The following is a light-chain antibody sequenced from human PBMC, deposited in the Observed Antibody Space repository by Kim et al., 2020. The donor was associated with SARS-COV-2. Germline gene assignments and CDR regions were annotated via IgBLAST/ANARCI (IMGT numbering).Light chain of an antibody. CDR2: DVT. Sequence: QSALTQPHSVSGSPGQSVTISCTGTSNDVGRYDFVSWYRQHPGEAPKLLIFDVTKRPSGVPDRFSASKSANTASLTISGLQAEDEADYFCCSYAGSYSFVFGAGTKVTVL. J-gene: IGLJ1*01. CDR1: SNDVGRYDF. CDR3: CSYAGSYSFV. V-gene: IGLV2-11*01.